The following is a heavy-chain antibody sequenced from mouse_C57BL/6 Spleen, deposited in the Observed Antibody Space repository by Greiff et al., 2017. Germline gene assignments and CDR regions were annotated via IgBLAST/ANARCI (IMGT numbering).Heavy chain of an antibody. CDR1: GFTFSSYG. CDR3: ARQRRENYFDY. V-gene: IGHV5-6*01. CDR2: ISSGGSYT. Sequence: EVQLMESGGDLVKPGGSLKLSCAASGFTFSSYGMSWVRQTPDKRLEWVATISSGGSYTYYPDSVKGRFTISRDNAKNTLYLQMSSLKSEDTAMYYWARQRRENYFDYWGQGTTLTVSS. J-gene: IGHJ2*01.